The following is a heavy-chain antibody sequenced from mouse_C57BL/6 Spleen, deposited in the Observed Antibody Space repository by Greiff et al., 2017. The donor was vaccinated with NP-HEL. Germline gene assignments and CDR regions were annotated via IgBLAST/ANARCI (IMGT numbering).Heavy chain of an antibody. D-gene: IGHD1-1*01. Sequence: VQLKESGAELVRPGASVKLSCTASGFNIKDDYMHWVKQRPEQGLEWIGWIDPENGDTEYASKFQGKATITADTSSNTAYLQLSSLTSEDTAVYYCTPTVVATRAYWGQGTLVTVSA. J-gene: IGHJ3*01. CDR3: TPTVVATRAY. CDR2: IDPENGDT. V-gene: IGHV14-4*01. CDR1: GFNIKDDY.